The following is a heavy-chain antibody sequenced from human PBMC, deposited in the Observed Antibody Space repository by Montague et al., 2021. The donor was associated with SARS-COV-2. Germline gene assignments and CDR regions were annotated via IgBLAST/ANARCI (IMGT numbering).Heavy chain of an antibody. CDR2: IYYSGSS. V-gene: IGHV4-59*01. CDR3: ARAGDGYNPAFDI. CDR1: GGSISGYY. Sequence: SETLSLTRTVSGGSISGYYWSWIRQPPGKGLEWIGYIYYSGSSNNSPSLKSRVTISVDTSKNQFSLKVSSVTAADTAVYYCARAGDGYNPAFDIWGQGTMVTVSS. J-gene: IGHJ3*02. D-gene: IGHD5-24*01.